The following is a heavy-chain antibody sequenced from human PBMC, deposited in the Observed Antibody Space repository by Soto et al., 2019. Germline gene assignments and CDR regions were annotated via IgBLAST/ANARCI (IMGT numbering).Heavy chain of an antibody. J-gene: IGHJ4*02. CDR3: ARDLGITMIVVVKPTPLDY. CDR2: ISYDGSNK. Sequence: LRLSCAASGFTFSSYAMHWVRQAPGKGLEWVAVISYDGSNKYYADSVKGRFTISRDNSKNTLYLQMNSLRAEDTAVYYCARDLGITMIVVVKPTPLDYWGQGTLVTVSS. D-gene: IGHD3-22*01. CDR1: GFTFSSYA. V-gene: IGHV3-30-3*01.